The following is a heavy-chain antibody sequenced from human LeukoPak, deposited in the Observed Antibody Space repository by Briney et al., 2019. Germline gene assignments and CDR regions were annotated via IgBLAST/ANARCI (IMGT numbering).Heavy chain of an antibody. D-gene: IGHD6-19*01. CDR2: IRYDGSNK. CDR1: GFTSSSYG. CDR3: AKDRSSGWLTDY. V-gene: IGHV3-30*02. J-gene: IGHJ4*02. Sequence: PGGSLRLSCAASGFTSSSYGMHWVRQAPGKGLEWVAFIRYDGSNKYYADSVKGRFTISRDNSKNALYLQMNSLRAEDTAVYYCAKDRSSGWLTDYWGQGTLVTVSS.